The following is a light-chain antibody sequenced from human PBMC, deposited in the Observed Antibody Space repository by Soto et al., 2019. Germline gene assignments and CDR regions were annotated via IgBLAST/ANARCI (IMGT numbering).Light chain of an antibody. CDR2: DAS. CDR1: QSVSRY. J-gene: IGKJ5*01. CDR3: QQRSNWPIT. V-gene: IGKV3-11*01. Sequence: EIVLTQSPATLSFSPWERATLSYRASQSVSRYLAWYQQKPGQAPRLLIYDASNRATGIPARFSGSGSGTDFTLTISSLEPEDFAVYYCQQRSNWPITFGQGTRLEIK.